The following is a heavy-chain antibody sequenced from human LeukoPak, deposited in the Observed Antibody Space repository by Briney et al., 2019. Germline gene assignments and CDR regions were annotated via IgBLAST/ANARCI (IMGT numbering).Heavy chain of an antibody. CDR2: IIPIFGTA. CDR1: GGTFSSYA. CDR3: ARGAVYRHQPPYYYYGMDV. V-gene: IGHV1-69*01. J-gene: IGHJ6*02. Sequence: GASVKVSCKASGGTFSSYAISWVRQAPGQGLEWMGGIIPIFGTANYAQKFQGRVTITADESTSTAYMELSSLRSEDTAVYYCARGAVYRHQPPYYYYGMDVWGQGTMVTVSS. D-gene: IGHD2-8*01.